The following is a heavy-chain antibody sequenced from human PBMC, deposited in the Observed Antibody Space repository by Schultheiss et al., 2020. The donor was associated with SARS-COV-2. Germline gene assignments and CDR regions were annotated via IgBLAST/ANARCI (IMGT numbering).Heavy chain of an antibody. CDR3: ARSSGYYSNFHY. D-gene: IGHD3-22*01. V-gene: IGHV3-33*05. Sequence: GGSLRLSCAASGFTFSSYGMHWVRQAPGKGLEWVAFVSYDGSNKYYADSVKGRFTISRDNSKNTLYLQMNSLRAEDTAVYYCARSSGYYSNFHYWGQGTLVTVSS. J-gene: IGHJ4*02. CDR2: VSYDGSNK. CDR1: GFTFSSYG.